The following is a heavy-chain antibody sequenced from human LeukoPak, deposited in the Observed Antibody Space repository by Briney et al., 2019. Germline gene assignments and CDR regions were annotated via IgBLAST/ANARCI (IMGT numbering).Heavy chain of an antibody. Sequence: GGSLRLSCAASGFTFDDYAMHWVRQAPGKGLEWVSGISWNSGGIGYADSVKGRFTISRDNAKNSLYLQMNSLRAEDMALYFCAKDIGYSYGYGLDYWGQETLVTVSS. CDR1: GFTFDDYA. CDR2: ISWNSGGI. D-gene: IGHD5-18*01. J-gene: IGHJ4*02. V-gene: IGHV3-9*03. CDR3: AKDIGYSYGYGLDY.